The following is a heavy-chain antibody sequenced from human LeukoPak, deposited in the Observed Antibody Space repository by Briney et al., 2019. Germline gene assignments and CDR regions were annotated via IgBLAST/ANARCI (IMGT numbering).Heavy chain of an antibody. CDR1: GDTFSSYG. CDR2: IIPFLGIT. J-gene: IGHJ3*01. D-gene: IGHD3-16*01. CDR3: ARGRTKISFGGVSDVCDL. V-gene: IGHV1-69*04. Sequence: ASVKVSCKASGDTFSSYGFNWVRQAPGQGPEWMGRIIPFLGITNYAQNLQGRVTITADQSTSTAYMELNSLISDDTAVYYCARGRTKISFGGVSDVCDLWGQGTMVIVSS.